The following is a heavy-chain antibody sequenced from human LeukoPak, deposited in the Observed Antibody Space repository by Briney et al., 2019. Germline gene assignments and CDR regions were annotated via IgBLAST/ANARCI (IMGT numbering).Heavy chain of an antibody. CDR3: AKDRSGWTDY. J-gene: IGHJ4*02. D-gene: IGHD6-19*01. Sequence: GGSLRLSCAASGFTFSNYWMHWVRQAPGKGLEWVAVISYDGSNKYYADSVKGRFTISRDNSKNTLYLQMNSLRAEDTAVYYCAKDRSGWTDYWGQGTLVTVSS. V-gene: IGHV3-30*18. CDR1: GFTFSNYW. CDR2: ISYDGSNK.